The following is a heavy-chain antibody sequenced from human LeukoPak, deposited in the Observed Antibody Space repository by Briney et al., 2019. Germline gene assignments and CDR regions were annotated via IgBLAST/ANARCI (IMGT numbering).Heavy chain of an antibody. Sequence: GASLQISCKGSGYLFTSYWIGWVRQLPGKGLEWMGIIYPGDSDTRYSPSFQGQVTISADKSISTAYLQWSSLKASDTAMYYCGSTMVRGTTGPYYGMDVWGQGTTVTVSS. J-gene: IGHJ6*02. CDR3: GSTMVRGTTGPYYGMDV. CDR2: IYPGDSDT. D-gene: IGHD3-10*01. V-gene: IGHV5-51*01. CDR1: GYLFTSYW.